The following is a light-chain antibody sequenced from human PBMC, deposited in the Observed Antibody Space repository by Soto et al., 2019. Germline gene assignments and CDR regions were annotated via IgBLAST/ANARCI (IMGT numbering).Light chain of an antibody. Sequence: EIVITQSPATLSVSPGQRATLSCRASQSVSSSYLAWYQQKPGQGPRLLIYDASNRATGVSARFSGSGYGTDFTLTISSLETDDFAVYYCHQRSSWPRGTFGQGTKVDIK. CDR2: DAS. CDR3: HQRSSWPRGT. J-gene: IGKJ1*01. CDR1: QSVSSSY. V-gene: IGKV3-11*01.